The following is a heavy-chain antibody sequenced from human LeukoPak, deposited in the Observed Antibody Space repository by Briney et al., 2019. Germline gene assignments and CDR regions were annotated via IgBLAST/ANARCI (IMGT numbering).Heavy chain of an antibody. D-gene: IGHD3-22*01. Sequence: SVKVSCKASGGTFSSYTISWVRQAPRQGLEWIGRIIPILGIANYAQKFQGRVTITADKSTSTAYMELSSLRSEDTAVYYCTRDQDYYDSSGYPYYFDYWGQGTLVTVSS. CDR1: GGTFSSYT. V-gene: IGHV1-69*04. CDR2: IIPILGIA. J-gene: IGHJ4*02. CDR3: TRDQDYYDSSGYPYYFDY.